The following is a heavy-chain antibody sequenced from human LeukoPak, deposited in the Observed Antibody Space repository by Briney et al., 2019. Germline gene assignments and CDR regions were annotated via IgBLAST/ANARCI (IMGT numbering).Heavy chain of an antibody. D-gene: IGHD2-2*02. V-gene: IGHV3-74*01. CDR2: INSDGSST. CDR3: TIVAIPFDY. J-gene: IGHJ4*02. CDR1: GFTFSSYW. Sequence: GGSLRLSCAASGFTFSSYWMHWVRQAPGKGLVWDSRINSDGSSTSYADSVKGRFTISRDNAKNTLYLQMNSLRAEDTAVYYCTIVAIPFDYWGQGTLVTVSS.